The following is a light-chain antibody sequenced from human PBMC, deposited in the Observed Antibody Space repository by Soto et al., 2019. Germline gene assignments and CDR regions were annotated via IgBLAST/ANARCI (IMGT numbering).Light chain of an antibody. Sequence: QSVLTQPPSGSGTPGQRVTISCSGSSSNIGSNYVYWYQQLPGTAPKLLIYRNNQRPSGVPDRFSGPKSGTSASLAISGLRSEDEADYYCAAWDDSLSGYVFGTGTKVTVL. CDR3: AAWDDSLSGYV. CDR2: RNN. V-gene: IGLV1-47*01. CDR1: SSNIGSNY. J-gene: IGLJ1*01.